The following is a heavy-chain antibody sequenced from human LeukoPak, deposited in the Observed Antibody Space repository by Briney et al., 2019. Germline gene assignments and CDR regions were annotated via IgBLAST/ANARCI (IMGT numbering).Heavy chain of an antibody. D-gene: IGHD3-10*01. CDR1: GFTFSSYA. Sequence: PGGSLRLSCAASGFTFSSYAMVWVRQAPGKGLEWVSTISGSGGNTFYEDSVKGRFTISRDNSKNTLYLQMNSLRAEDTALYYCAKDRVNWYFDLWGRGTLVTVSS. CDR3: AKDRVNWYFDL. V-gene: IGHV3-23*01. CDR2: ISGSGGNT. J-gene: IGHJ2*01.